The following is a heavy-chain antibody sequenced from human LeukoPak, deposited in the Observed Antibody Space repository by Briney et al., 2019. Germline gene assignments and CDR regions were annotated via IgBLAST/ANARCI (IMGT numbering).Heavy chain of an antibody. D-gene: IGHD3-22*01. J-gene: IGHJ4*02. CDR1: GYTFTSYG. CDR2: INPRGGST. V-gene: IGHV1-46*01. CDR3: ARGGYYYDSSGYYLSGY. Sequence: GASVKVSCKASGYTFTSYGISWVRQAPGQGLEWVGIINPRGGSTSYAQKFQGRVTMTRDTSTSTVYMELSSLRSEDTAVYYCARGGYYYDSSGYYLSGYWGQGTLVTVSS.